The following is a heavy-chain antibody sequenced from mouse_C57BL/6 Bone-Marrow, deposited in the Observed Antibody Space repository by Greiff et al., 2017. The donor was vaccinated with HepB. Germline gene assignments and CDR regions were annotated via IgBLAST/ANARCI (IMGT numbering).Heavy chain of an antibody. CDR3: ARDYYGSSYTWFAY. V-gene: IGHV1-72*01. CDR2: IDPNSGGT. CDR1: GYTFTSYW. J-gene: IGHJ3*01. Sequence: QQSCKASGYTFTSYWMHWVKQRPGRGLEWIGRIDPNSGGTKYNEKFKSKATLTVDKPSSTAYMQLSSLTSEDSAVYYCARDYYGSSYTWFAYWGQGTLVTVSA. D-gene: IGHD1-1*01.